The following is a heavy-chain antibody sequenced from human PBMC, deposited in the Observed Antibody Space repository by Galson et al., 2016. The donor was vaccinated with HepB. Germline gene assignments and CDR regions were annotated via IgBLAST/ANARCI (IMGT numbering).Heavy chain of an antibody. CDR3: ARPLRFLEWLPLDY. CDR2: ISSNGDSI. CDR1: GFSFSNYA. V-gene: IGHV3-64*01. D-gene: IGHD3-3*01. Sequence: SLRLSCAASGFSFSNYAMHWVRQAPGKGLEYVSSISSNGDSIYYANSVKGRFTISTDHSKNTLYLQMGSLRGEDTAVYYCARPLRFLEWLPLDYWGQGTLVTVSS. J-gene: IGHJ4*02.